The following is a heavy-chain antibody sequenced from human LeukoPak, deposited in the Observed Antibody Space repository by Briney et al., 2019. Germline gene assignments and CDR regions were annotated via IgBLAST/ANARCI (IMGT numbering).Heavy chain of an antibody. Sequence: SETLSLTCAVYGGSFSGYYWSWIRQPPGKGLEWIGEINHSGSTNYNPSLKSRVTISVDTSKNQFSLKLSSVTAADTAVYYCARILGGLRSIAARPLDYWGQGTLVTVSS. CDR2: INHSGST. CDR1: GGSFSGYY. J-gene: IGHJ4*02. D-gene: IGHD6-6*01. V-gene: IGHV4-34*01. CDR3: ARILGGLRSIAARPLDY.